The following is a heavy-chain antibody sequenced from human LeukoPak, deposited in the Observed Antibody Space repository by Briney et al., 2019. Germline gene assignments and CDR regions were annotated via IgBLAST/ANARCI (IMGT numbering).Heavy chain of an antibody. CDR2: INPNSGGT. V-gene: IGHV1-2*02. Sequence: ASVKVSCKASGYTFTGYYMHWVRQAPGQGLEWMGWINPNSGGTNYAQKFQGRVTMTRDTSISTAYMELSRLRSDDTAVYYCARERVTGNWFDPWGQGTLVTVSS. CDR3: ARERVTGNWFDP. D-gene: IGHD1-20*01. J-gene: IGHJ5*02. CDR1: GYTFTGYY.